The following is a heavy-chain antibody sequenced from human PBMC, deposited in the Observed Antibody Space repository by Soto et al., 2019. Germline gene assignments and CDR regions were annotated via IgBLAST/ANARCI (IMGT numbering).Heavy chain of an antibody. D-gene: IGHD2-21*01. J-gene: IGHJ6*02. CDR3: ARLSGDHSAFLSYGMDA. V-gene: IGHV3-74*01. CDR2: INSYASHT. CDR1: GCTFSTYW. Sequence: GWLRRPGSASGCTFSTYWMHWIRQVPGKGLEWVSRINSYASHTYYADSVKVRFTISRDNARNTLSLQMNSLRADDTAVYYCARLSGDHSAFLSYGMDAWGQGTKVTVYS.